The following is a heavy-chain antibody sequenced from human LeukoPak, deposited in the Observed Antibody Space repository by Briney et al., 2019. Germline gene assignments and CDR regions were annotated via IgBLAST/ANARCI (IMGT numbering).Heavy chain of an antibody. CDR3: ARSALRYFDWSDP. D-gene: IGHD3-9*01. Sequence: SETLSLTCTVSGGSISSYYWSWIRQPPGKGLEWIGYIYYSGSTNYNPSLKSRVTISVDTSKNQFSLKLSSVTAADTAVYYCARSALRYFDWSDPWGQGTLVTVSS. J-gene: IGHJ5*02. CDR2: IYYSGST. CDR1: GGSISSYY. V-gene: IGHV4-59*08.